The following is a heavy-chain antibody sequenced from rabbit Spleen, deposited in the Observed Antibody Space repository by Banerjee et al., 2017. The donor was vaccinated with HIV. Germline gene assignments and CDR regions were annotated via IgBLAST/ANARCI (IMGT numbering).Heavy chain of an antibody. CDR2: IWTGSTSIT. CDR1: GFSFTSGYD. V-gene: IGHV1S40*01. J-gene: IGHJ4*01. Sequence: QSLEESGGDLVKPGASLTLTCTASGFSFTSGYDMCWVRQATGKGLEWIGTIWTGSTSITWYANWALGRFTISKTSSTTVTLQLNSLTAADTATYFCARDPYVVYGDVDLWGPGTL. CDR3: ARDPYVVYGDVDL. D-gene: IGHD2-1*01.